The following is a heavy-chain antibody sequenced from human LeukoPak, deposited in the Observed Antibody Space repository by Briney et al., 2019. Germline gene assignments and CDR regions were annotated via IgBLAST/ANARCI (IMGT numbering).Heavy chain of an antibody. CDR1: VDSISSYY. CDR3: ATLTTVVTPSYFDY. J-gene: IGHJ4*02. Sequence: SETLSLTCTVSVDSISSYYWSWIRQPPGKGLEWIGYISYTGTTNYNPSLKSRVTISVDTSKSQFSLKLSSVTAADTAVYYCATLTTVVTPSYFDYWGQGTLVTVSS. V-gene: IGHV4-59*08. D-gene: IGHD4-23*01. CDR2: ISYTGTT.